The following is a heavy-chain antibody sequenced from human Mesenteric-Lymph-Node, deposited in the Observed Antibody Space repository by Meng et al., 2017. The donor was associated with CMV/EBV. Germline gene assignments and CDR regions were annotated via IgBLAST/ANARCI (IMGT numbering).Heavy chain of an antibody. CDR2: IRSTSSNM. J-gene: IGHJ4*02. CDR3: ARDECGGDCYQTDGFDY. Sequence: GESLKISCEASGFTFSSFTMNWVRQAPGKGLEWVSSIRSTSSNMYYADSVKGRFTISRDNAKNSLYLQMNNLRPEDTAVYYCARDECGGDCYQTDGFDYWGQGTLVTV. D-gene: IGHD2-21*01. CDR1: GFTFSSFT. V-gene: IGHV3-21*01.